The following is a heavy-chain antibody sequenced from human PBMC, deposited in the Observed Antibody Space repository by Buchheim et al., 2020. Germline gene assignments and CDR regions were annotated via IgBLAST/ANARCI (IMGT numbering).Heavy chain of an antibody. Sequence: EVQLVESGGGLVQPGGSLRLSCAASGFTFSSYAMSWVRQAPGEGLEWVSAISGSGGSTYYADSVKGRGTISRDNSKNTRYLQMNSLRAEDTAVYYCAKGRYYDFWSGYLFDYWGQGTL. CDR2: ISGSGGST. CDR3: AKGRYYDFWSGYLFDY. V-gene: IGHV3-23*04. D-gene: IGHD3-3*01. J-gene: IGHJ4*02. CDR1: GFTFSSYA.